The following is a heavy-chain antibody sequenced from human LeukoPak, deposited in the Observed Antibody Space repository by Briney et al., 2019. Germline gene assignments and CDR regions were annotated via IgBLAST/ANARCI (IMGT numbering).Heavy chain of an antibody. Sequence: GGSLRLSCVASGLTFSTYAMTWVRQAPGQGLEWVSVISGSGGSKYYADSVKGRFTISRDNSKNTLYLQMNSLGAEDTAVYYCASSEGRTSCIDYWGQGTLVTVSS. CDR1: GLTFSTYA. V-gene: IGHV3-23*01. CDR2: ISGSGGSK. D-gene: IGHD2-2*01. CDR3: ASSEGRTSCIDY. J-gene: IGHJ4*02.